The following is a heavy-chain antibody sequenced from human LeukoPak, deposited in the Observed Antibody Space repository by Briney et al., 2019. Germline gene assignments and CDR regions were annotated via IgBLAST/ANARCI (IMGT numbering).Heavy chain of an antibody. J-gene: IGHJ4*02. CDR1: AFTFSSSV. D-gene: IGHD1-7*01. CDR2: IRGSGDTT. V-gene: IGHV3-23*01. CDR3: AKGIGTMYYFDY. Sequence: GGSLRLSCAASAFTFSSSVMSWVRQAPGKGLEWVSSIRGSGDTTSSAASVRGRFTISRDNSKNTLFLQMNSLRAEDTAIYYCAKGIGTMYYFDYWGQGTLVTVSS.